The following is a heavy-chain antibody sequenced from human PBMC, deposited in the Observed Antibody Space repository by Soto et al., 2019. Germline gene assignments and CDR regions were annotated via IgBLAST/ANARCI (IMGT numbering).Heavy chain of an antibody. J-gene: IGHJ3*01. CDR3: STSGSGWYGVDFDV. CDR2: ISSSGSFT. CDR1: EFSFNSYT. D-gene: IGHD6-19*01. V-gene: IGHV3-21*01. Sequence: VGSLRLSCAASEFSFNSYTMNWLRQAPGKGLEWVSSISSSGSFTDYADSVRGRFTISRDNAKNSLYLQMTSLSAEDTAVYYCSTSGSGWYGVDFDVWGQGAKVTVSS.